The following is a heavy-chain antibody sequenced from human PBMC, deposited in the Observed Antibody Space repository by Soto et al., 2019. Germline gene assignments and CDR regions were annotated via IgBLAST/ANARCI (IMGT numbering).Heavy chain of an antibody. D-gene: IGHD1-26*01. J-gene: IGHJ1*01. V-gene: IGHV3-9*01. CDR3: VKDESVNWYSGHFRH. CDR1: GFTFDDYA. Sequence: QPGGSVRLSCAASGFTFDDYAMHWVRHVPGEGLEWVSGINWNSGSIGYGDSVKGRFAISRDNAKNSLHLQMNSLSAEDTAFYYCVKDESVNWYSGHFRHWGQGTLVTVSS. CDR2: INWNSGSI.